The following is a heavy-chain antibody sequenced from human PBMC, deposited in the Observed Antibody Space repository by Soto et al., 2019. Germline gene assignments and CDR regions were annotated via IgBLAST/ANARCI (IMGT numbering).Heavy chain of an antibody. V-gene: IGHV3-23*01. CDR1: GFTFSSYA. J-gene: IGHJ4*02. CDR3: AKSASSRYYRTLEWLLYFDY. D-gene: IGHD3-3*01. Sequence: PGGSLRLSCAASGFTFSSYAMSRVRQAPGKGLEWVSAISGSGGSTYYADSVKGRFTISRDNSKNTLYLQMNSLRAEDTAVYYCAKSASSRYYRTLEWLLYFDYWGQGTLVTVSS. CDR2: ISGSGGST.